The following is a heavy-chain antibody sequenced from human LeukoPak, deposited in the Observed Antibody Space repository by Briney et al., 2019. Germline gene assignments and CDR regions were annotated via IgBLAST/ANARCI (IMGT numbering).Heavy chain of an antibody. V-gene: IGHV3-30*02. D-gene: IGHD2-2*01. CDR2: IRYDGSNK. CDR1: GFTFSSYG. CDR3: AKVVPAANYFDY. J-gene: IGHJ4*02. Sequence: GGSLRLSCAASGFTFSSYGMHWVRQAPGKGLEWVAFIRYDGSNKYYADSVKGRFTISRDNSKNTLYLQMNSLRAEDTAVYYCAKVVPAANYFDYWGQGTLATVSS.